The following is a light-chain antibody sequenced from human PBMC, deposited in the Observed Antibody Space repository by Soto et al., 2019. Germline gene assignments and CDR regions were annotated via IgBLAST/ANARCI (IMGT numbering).Light chain of an antibody. V-gene: IGLV2-8*01. J-gene: IGLJ1*01. Sequence: QSALTQLPSASGSPGQSVTISCPGNSSDVGRYTNISWYQQRPGKAPKLIIYEVSKRPSGVPDRISGFKYGNTASLTVFGLQTDDEADYYCISYALNTRDVFGTGTKATVL. CDR1: SSDVGRYTN. CDR3: ISYALNTRDV. CDR2: EVS.